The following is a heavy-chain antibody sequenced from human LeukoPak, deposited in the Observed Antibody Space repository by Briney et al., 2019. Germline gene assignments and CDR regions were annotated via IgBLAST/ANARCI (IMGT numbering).Heavy chain of an antibody. D-gene: IGHD6-6*01. CDR3: AREGPYSDSSRSRFDY. V-gene: IGHV1-46*01. CDR2: INPSGGST. J-gene: IGHJ4*02. CDR1: GYTFTNYY. Sequence: ASVKVSCKASGYTFTNYYIHWVRQAPGQGLEWTGVINPSGGSTSYAQKFQGRVTMTRDTSTSTVYMELSSLRSEDTAVYYCAREGPYSDSSRSRFDYWGQGTLVTVSS.